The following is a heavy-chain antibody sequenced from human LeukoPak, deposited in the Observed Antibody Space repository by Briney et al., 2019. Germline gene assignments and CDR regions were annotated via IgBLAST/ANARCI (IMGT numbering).Heavy chain of an antibody. CDR3: ARRRYNWNGIAY. V-gene: IGHV3-11*01. J-gene: IGHJ4*02. CDR2: ISSSGNII. D-gene: IGHD1-20*01. Sequence: GGSLRLSCAASGFTFSDYYMSWIHQAPGKGLEWVSYISSSGNIIYYADSVKGRFTISRDNAKNSLYLQMNSLRAEDTAVYYCARRRYNWNGIAYWGQGPLVTVSS. CDR1: GFTFSDYY.